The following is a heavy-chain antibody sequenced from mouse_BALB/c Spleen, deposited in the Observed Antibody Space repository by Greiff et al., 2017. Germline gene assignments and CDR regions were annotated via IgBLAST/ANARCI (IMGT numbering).Heavy chain of an antibody. CDR2: INPSSGYT. J-gene: IGHJ4*01. D-gene: IGHD3-2*01. CDR1: GYTFTSYT. Sequence: VQLQQSGAELARPGASVKMSCKASGYTFTSYTMHWVKQRPGQGLEWIGYINPSSGYTNYNQKFKDKATLTADKSSSTAYMQLSSLTSEDSAVYYCARYPRQLGLFYYAMDYWGQGTSVTVSS. V-gene: IGHV1-4*01. CDR3: ARYPRQLGLFYYAMDY.